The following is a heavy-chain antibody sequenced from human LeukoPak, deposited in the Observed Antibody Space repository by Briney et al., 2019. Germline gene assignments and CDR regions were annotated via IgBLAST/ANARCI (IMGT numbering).Heavy chain of an antibody. CDR3: AKDGADYDILTGPASYYYYYYMDV. CDR2: ISGSSSDI. CDR1: GFTFRNHA. J-gene: IGHJ6*03. Sequence: GGSLRLSCAASGFTFRNHAMNWVRQAPGKGLEWVSSISGSSSDIYYADSVKGRFTISRDNSKNTLYLQMNSLRAEDTAVYYCAKDGADYDILTGPASYYYYYYMDVWGKGTTVTVSS. V-gene: IGHV3-23*01. D-gene: IGHD3-9*01.